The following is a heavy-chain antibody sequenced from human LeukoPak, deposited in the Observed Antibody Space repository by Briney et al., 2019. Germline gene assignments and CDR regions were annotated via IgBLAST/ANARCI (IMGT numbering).Heavy chain of an antibody. V-gene: IGHV4-61*02. CDR2: IYTTGST. J-gene: IGHJ6*03. CDR3: ARAYYYYYYMDV. CDR1: GGSISSGSYY. Sequence: SETLSPTCTVSGGSISSGSYYWSWIRQPAGKGLDWIGRIYTTGSTNYNPSLKSRVTISVDTSKNQFSLKLSSVTAADTAVYYCARAYYYYYYMDVWGKGTTVTVSS.